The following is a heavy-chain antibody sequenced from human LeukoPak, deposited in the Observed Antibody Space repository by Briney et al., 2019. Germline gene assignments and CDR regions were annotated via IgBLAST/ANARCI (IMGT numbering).Heavy chain of an antibody. Sequence: ASVKVSCKASGGTFSSYTISWVRQAPGQGLEWMGRIIPILGIANYAQKFQGRVTITADKSTSTAYMELSSLRSEDTAVYYSARTEWELRDAFDIWGQGTMVTVSS. D-gene: IGHD1-26*01. CDR3: ARTEWELRDAFDI. CDR1: GGTFSSYT. V-gene: IGHV1-69*02. CDR2: IIPILGIA. J-gene: IGHJ3*02.